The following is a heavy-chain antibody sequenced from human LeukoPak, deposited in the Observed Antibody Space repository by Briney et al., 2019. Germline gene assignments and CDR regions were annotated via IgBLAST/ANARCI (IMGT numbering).Heavy chain of an antibody. Sequence: SVKVSCKASGGTFSTYAISWVRQAPGQGLEWMGGLIPMFGTADYAQKFQGRVTITADKSTSTAYMELSSLRSEDTAVYYCARELHSGSYYQFFDYWGQGTLVTVSS. CDR1: GGTFSTYA. CDR3: ARELHSGSYYQFFDY. D-gene: IGHD1-26*01. V-gene: IGHV1-69*06. CDR2: LIPMFGTA. J-gene: IGHJ4*02.